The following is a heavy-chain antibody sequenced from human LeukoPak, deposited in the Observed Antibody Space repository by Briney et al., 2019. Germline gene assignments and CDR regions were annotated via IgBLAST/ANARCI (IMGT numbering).Heavy chain of an antibody. Sequence: SGTLSLTCAVSGGSISTTNWWSWVRQPPGKGLEWIGEIYHSGSTNYNPSLKSRVTISIDKSKNQFSLKLSSVTAADTAFYYCARSIVETRAIDYWAQGTLVTVS. CDR2: IYHSGST. V-gene: IGHV4-4*02. J-gene: IGHJ4*02. D-gene: IGHD1-26*01. CDR1: GGSISTTNW. CDR3: ARSIVETRAIDY.